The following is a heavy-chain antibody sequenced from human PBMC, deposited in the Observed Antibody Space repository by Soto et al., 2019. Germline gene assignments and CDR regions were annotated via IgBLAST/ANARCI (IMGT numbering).Heavy chain of an antibody. Sequence: SVKVSCKASGYTFTSYGISWVRQAPGQGLEWMGWISAYNGNTNYAQKLQGRVTMTTDTSTSTAYMELRSLRSDDTAVYYCARDWGVVPAAIRYFDYWGQGTLVTASS. CDR1: GYTFTSYG. V-gene: IGHV1-18*01. D-gene: IGHD2-2*02. J-gene: IGHJ4*02. CDR3: ARDWGVVPAAIRYFDY. CDR2: ISAYNGNT.